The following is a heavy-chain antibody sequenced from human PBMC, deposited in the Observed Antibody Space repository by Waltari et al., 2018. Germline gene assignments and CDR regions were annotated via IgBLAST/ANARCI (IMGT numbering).Heavy chain of an antibody. CDR2: IKTRADGGTA. Sequence: EVQLVESGGGLVNPGVSLSLSCAASGFSFSNAWMNWVRQDPGKGLEWVGRIKTRADGGTADYAAPVRGRFTISRDDSQNTLYLQMNSLKTEDTAVYYCTPPPYYYYYGMDVWGQGTTVTVSS. CDR1: GFSFSNAW. J-gene: IGHJ6*02. V-gene: IGHV3-15*07. CDR3: TPPPYYYYYGMDV.